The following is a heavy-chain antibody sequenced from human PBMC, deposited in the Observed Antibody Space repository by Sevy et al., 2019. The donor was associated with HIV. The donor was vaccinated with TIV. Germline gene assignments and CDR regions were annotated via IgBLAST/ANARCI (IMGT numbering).Heavy chain of an antibody. D-gene: IGHD3-22*01. J-gene: IGHJ3*02. CDR1: GYTFTSYG. CDR2: ISAYNGNT. CDR3: ARDYGRYYYDSSGYRNDAFDI. Sequence: ASVKVSCKASGYTFTSYGISWVRQAPGQGLEWMGWISAYNGNTNYAQTLQGRVTMTTDTSTSTAYMELRSLRSDDTAVYYCARDYGRYYYDSSGYRNDAFDIWGQGTMVTVSS. V-gene: IGHV1-18*01.